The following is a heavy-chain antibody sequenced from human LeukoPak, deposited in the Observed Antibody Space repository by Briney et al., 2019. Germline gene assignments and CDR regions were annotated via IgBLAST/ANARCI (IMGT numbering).Heavy chain of an antibody. J-gene: IGHJ4*02. D-gene: IGHD3-10*01. CDR3: ASGYGSGSYFYVYYFDY. CDR1: GGSFSGYY. Sequence: PSETLSLTCAVYGGSFSGYYWSWIRQPPGKGLEWIREINHSGSTNYNPSLKSRVTISVDTSKNQFSLKLSSVTAADTAVYYCASGYGSGSYFYVYYFDYWGQGTLVTVSS. V-gene: IGHV4-34*01. CDR2: INHSGST.